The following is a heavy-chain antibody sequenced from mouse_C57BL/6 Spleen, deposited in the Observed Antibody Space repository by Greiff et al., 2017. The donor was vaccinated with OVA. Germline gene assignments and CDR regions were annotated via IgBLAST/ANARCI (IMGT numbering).Heavy chain of an antibody. CDR2: IDPADSYT. V-gene: IGHV1-69*01. Sequence: QVQLQQPGAELVMPGASVKLSCKASGYTFTSYWMPWVKQRPGQGLEWIGEIDPADSYTNYNQKFKGKSTLTVDKSSSTAYMQLSSLTSEDSAVYYCARDDDYDGFAYWGQGTLVTVSA. CDR1: GYTFTSYW. D-gene: IGHD2-4*01. J-gene: IGHJ3*01. CDR3: ARDDDYDGFAY.